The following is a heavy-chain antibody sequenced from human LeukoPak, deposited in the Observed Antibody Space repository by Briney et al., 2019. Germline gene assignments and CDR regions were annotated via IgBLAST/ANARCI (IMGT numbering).Heavy chain of an antibody. J-gene: IGHJ5*02. V-gene: IGHV4-34*01. Sequence: SETLSLTCAVYGGSFSGYYWSWIRQPPGKGLEWIGEINHSGSTNYNPSLKSRVTISVDTSKNQFSLKLSSVTAADTAVYYCARERPFYAAAGTRYNWFDPWGQGTLVTVSS. CDR3: ARERPFYAAAGTRYNWFDP. D-gene: IGHD6-13*01. CDR1: GGSFSGYY. CDR2: INHSGST.